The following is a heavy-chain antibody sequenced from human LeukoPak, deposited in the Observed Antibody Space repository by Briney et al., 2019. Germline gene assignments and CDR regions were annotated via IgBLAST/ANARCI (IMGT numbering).Heavy chain of an antibody. CDR3: ARDSGGMDV. J-gene: IGHJ6*02. CDR1: GVSISSGGYS. Sequence: NPSQTLSLTCAVSGVSISSGGYSWSWIRQPPGKGLEWIGYIYHSGSTYYNPALKSRVTISVDRSKNQFSLKLSSVTAADTAVYYCARDSGGMDVWGQGTTVTVSS. V-gene: IGHV4-30-2*01. CDR2: IYHSGST.